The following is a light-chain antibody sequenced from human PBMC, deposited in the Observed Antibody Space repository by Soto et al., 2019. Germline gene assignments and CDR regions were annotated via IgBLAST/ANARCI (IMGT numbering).Light chain of an antibody. Sequence: QSALTQPPSVSGSPGQSVTISCTGTSTDFVGYNRVSWYQQPPGTAPKLMIYEVSKRPSRVPDRFSGSKSGNTASLTISGLQASDEADYYCSLYTSENAYVFGTGTKLTVL. J-gene: IGLJ1*01. CDR1: STDFVGYNR. V-gene: IGLV2-18*01. CDR2: EVS. CDR3: SLYTSENAYV.